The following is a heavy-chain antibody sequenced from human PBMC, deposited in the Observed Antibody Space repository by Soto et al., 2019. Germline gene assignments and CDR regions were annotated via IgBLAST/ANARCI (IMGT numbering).Heavy chain of an antibody. Sequence: ETLPLTCSVSGGSMSTYSWSWIRQPPGKGLEWIGYMFDSGSTDYNPSLKSRVTISVDTSKNQFSLNLSSVTAADTAVYYCAVTPRWCSGAICYPAYAVDIRGQGTIVT. CDR2: MFDSGST. J-gene: IGHJ3*02. CDR3: AVTPRWCSGAICYPAYAVDI. D-gene: IGHD2-15*01. CDR1: GGSMSTYS. V-gene: IGHV4-59*03.